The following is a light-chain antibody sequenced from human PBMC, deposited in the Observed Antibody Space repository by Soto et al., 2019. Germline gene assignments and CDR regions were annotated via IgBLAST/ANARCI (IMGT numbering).Light chain of an antibody. CDR2: KAS. CDR1: QSIYSW. V-gene: IGKV1-5*03. Sequence: DIQMTQSPSTLSASVGDRVTITCRASQSIYSWLAWYQQKPGKAPKLLIHKASNLESGVPSRFSGSGSGKEFTLTISSLQPDDFATYYCQQYNGYWTFGQGTKVEIK. CDR3: QQYNGYWT. J-gene: IGKJ1*01.